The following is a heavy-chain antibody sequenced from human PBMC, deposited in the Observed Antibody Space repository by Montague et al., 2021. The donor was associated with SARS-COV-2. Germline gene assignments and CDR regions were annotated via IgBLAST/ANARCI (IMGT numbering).Heavy chain of an antibody. Sequence: SETLSLTCTVSGGSINSTTYYWAWIRQPPGKGLEWIGSVYYTGSNYYNPSLQSRGTMSVDTSKKQFSLKLSSVTAADTGFYYCARHFPSGYTFGLDAFDLWGQGTMVTVSS. D-gene: IGHD5-18*01. CDR3: ARHFPSGYTFGLDAFDL. V-gene: IGHV4-39*01. CDR2: VYYTGSN. J-gene: IGHJ3*01. CDR1: GGSINSTTYY.